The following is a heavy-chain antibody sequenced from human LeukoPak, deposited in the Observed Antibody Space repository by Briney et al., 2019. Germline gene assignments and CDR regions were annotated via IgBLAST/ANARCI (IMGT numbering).Heavy chain of an antibody. Sequence: ASVKVSCKASGYTFTSYAMHWVRQAPGQRLEWMGWINAGNGNTNYAQKLQGRVTMTTDTSTSTAYMELRSLRSDDTAVYYCARSSVVPLWGQGTMVTVSS. D-gene: IGHD2-15*01. V-gene: IGHV1-3*01. CDR2: INAGNGNT. CDR3: ARSSVVPL. J-gene: IGHJ3*01. CDR1: GYTFTSYA.